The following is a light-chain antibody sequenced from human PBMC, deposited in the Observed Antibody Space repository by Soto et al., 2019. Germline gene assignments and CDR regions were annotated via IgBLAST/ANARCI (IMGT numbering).Light chain of an antibody. V-gene: IGKV3-15*01. J-gene: IGKJ1*01. CDR3: QQYNNWPPWT. Sequence: EVVMTQSPATLSVSPGERATLSCRASQSISSNLAWYQQKPGQPPRLLIYGASTRATGIPARFGGSGSGTEFTLTISSLQSEDFAVYYCQQYNNWPPWTFGQGTKVEI. CDR2: GAS. CDR1: QSISSN.